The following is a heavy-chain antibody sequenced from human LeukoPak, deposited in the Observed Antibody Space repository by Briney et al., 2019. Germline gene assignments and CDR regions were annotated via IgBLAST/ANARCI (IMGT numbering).Heavy chain of an antibody. CDR1: GFTFGNYA. D-gene: IGHD2-15*01. CDR2: ISGTGSST. Sequence: PGGSLRLSCEASGFTFGNYAMNWVRQAPGKGLEWVSTISGTGSSTYYADSAKGRFTISRGNSKNTLYLQMNSLRAEDTAVYYCAKEQYCSGGSCYTGWFDPWGQGTLVTVSS. J-gene: IGHJ5*02. V-gene: IGHV3-23*01. CDR3: AKEQYCSGGSCYTGWFDP.